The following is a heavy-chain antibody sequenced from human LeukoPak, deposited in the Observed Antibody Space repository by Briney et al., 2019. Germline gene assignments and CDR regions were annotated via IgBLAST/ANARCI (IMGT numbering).Heavy chain of an antibody. J-gene: IGHJ4*02. CDR1: GFTFSSYS. D-gene: IGHD1-26*01. V-gene: IGHV3-23*01. Sequence: GGSLRLSCATSGFTFSSYSMSWVRQAPGKGLEWVSVISSGGGSTYYADSVKGRFTVSRDISKNTLYLEMTSLRAEDTAVYYCANQTPKGSRRYYFDYWGQGTLVTVSS. CDR3: ANQTPKGSRRYYFDY. CDR2: ISSGGGST.